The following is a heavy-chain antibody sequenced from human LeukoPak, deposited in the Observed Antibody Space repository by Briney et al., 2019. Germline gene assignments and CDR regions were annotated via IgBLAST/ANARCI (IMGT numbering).Heavy chain of an antibody. Sequence: PGGSLRLSYAASGFTFSSYAMSWVRQAPGKGLEWVSVISDSGGNTYYADSVKGRFTISRDNSKNTLYLQMNSLRAEDTAVYYCAKSYSSGWFGVPYLDPWGQGTLVTVSS. CDR3: AKSYSSGWFGVPYLDP. J-gene: IGHJ5*02. CDR2: ISDSGGNT. D-gene: IGHD6-19*01. V-gene: IGHV3-23*01. CDR1: GFTFSSYA.